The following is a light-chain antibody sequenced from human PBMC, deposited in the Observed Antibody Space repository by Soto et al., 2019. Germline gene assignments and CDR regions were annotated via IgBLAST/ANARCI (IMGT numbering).Light chain of an antibody. Sequence: EIVLTQSPGTLSLSPGERATLSCRASQSVSSSYLAWYQQKPGQAPRLLIYGASSRATGIPDRFSGSGSGTDFTLTISRLEPEDFAVYYCQQYGSSITFGQWKRLEIK. CDR1: QSVSSSY. CDR3: QQYGSSIT. CDR2: GAS. J-gene: IGKJ5*01. V-gene: IGKV3-20*01.